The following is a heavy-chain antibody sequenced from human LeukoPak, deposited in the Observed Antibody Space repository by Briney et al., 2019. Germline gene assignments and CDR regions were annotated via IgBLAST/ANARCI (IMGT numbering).Heavy chain of an antibody. J-gene: IGHJ3*02. D-gene: IGHD1-26*01. CDR2: IKSKTDGGTT. CDR3: TTERRYSGPYDAFDI. V-gene: IGHV3-15*01. Sequence: GGSLRPSCAASGFMFSSNWMSWVRLAPGKGLEWVGRIKSKTDGGTTDYAAPVKGRFTISRDDSKNTLYLQMNSLKTEDTAVYYCTTERRYSGPYDAFDIWGQGTMVTVSS. CDR1: GFMFSSNW.